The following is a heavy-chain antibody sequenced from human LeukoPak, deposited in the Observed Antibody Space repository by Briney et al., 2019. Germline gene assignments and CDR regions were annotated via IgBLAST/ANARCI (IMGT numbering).Heavy chain of an antibody. CDR3: ARASFWESPINWFDP. Sequence: ASVKVSCKASGYTFTSYYIHWVRQAPGQGLEWMGWINPKNGGANYAPRFQGRVTMTRDRSISTVYMELSGLTSDDTAMYYCARASFWESPINWFDPWGQGTLVTVSS. V-gene: IGHV1-2*07. J-gene: IGHJ5*02. CDR2: INPKNGGA. D-gene: IGHD3-16*01. CDR1: GYTFTSYY.